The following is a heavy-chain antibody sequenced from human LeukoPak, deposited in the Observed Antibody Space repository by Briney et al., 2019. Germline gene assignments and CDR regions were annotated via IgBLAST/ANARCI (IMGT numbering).Heavy chain of an antibody. CDR2: IYYTGST. V-gene: IGHV4-59*01. J-gene: IGHJ4*02. CDR1: GGSISTYY. Sequence: PSETLSLTCTVSGGSISTYYWTWIRQPPGKGLEWIGYIYYTGSTNYNPSLKSRVTISVDTSKNQFSLRLSSVTAAATAVYYCARANWVHDCWGQGTLDTVSS. D-gene: IGHD1-1*01. CDR3: ARANWVHDC.